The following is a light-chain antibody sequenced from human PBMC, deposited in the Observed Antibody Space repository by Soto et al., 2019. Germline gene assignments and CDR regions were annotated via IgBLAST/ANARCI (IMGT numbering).Light chain of an antibody. CDR2: EVS. J-gene: IGLJ1*01. Sequence: QSALTQPASVSGSPGQSITISCTGTSSDVGGYDYVSWYQQHPGKAPKLMIYEVSDRPSGVSNRFSGSKSGNTASLTISGLQAEDEGDYYCSSYTSSSTDVFGTGTKVTVL. V-gene: IGLV2-14*01. CDR1: SSDVGGYDY. CDR3: SSYTSSSTDV.